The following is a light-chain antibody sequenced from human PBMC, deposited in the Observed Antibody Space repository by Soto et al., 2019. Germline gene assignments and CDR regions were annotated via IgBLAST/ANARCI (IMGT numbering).Light chain of an antibody. Sequence: QSVLTQPPSVSGAPGQRVTISCTGGSSNIGAGYDVHWYQPLPGTAPKLLIYGNSNRPSGVPDRFSGSKSGTSASLAITGLQAEDEADYYCQSYDSSLSGSVFGGGTKVTVL. CDR2: GNS. CDR1: SSNIGAGYD. CDR3: QSYDSSLSGSV. V-gene: IGLV1-40*01. J-gene: IGLJ3*02.